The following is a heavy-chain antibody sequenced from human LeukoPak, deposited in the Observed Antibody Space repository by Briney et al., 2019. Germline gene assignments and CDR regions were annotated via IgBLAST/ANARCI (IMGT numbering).Heavy chain of an antibody. Sequence: AAVNVSCKACGCNFISYVISGVRQAPGQGLEWMGWINDYKGYTNYPHELQGRVTMTTDTTTSTAYMELRSLRSDDTAMYCCARNHDYGDNSIDYWGQGTLVTVSS. J-gene: IGHJ4*02. V-gene: IGHV1-18*01. CDR1: GCNFISYV. D-gene: IGHD4-23*01. CDR2: INDYKGYT. CDR3: ARNHDYGDNSIDY.